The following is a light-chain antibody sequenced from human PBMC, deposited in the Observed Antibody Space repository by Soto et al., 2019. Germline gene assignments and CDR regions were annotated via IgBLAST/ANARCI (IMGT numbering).Light chain of an antibody. CDR1: SSNVGAGFD. J-gene: IGLJ3*02. Sequence: QSVLTQPPSVSGAPGQRVTISCTGSSSNVGAGFDVHWYQQLPGTAPKLLIFGNNNRPSGVPDRFSGSKSGTSASLAITGLQAEDEAEYYCHSYDNTLRGSVFGGGTKLTVL. CDR2: GNN. CDR3: HSYDNTLRGSV. V-gene: IGLV1-40*01.